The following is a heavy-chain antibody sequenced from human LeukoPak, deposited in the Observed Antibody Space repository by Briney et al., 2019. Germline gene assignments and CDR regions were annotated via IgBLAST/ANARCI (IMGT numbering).Heavy chain of an antibody. CDR3: AKDHLTYYYDSSGPVGGFDP. D-gene: IGHD3-22*01. J-gene: IGHJ5*02. CDR1: GGSISSRSYC. Sequence: PSQTLSLTCTVSGGSISSRSYCWSWIRQPAGKGLERIGHVHISGSTNYNSSLKSRVTISVDTSKNQFSLKLSSVTAADTAVYYCAKDHLTYYYDSSGPVGGFDPWGQGTLVTVSS. V-gene: IGHV4-61*09. CDR2: VHISGST.